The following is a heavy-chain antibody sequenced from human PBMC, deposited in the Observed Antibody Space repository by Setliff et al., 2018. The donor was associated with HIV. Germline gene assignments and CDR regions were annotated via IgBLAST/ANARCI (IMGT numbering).Heavy chain of an antibody. CDR2: IMSSGTYT. Sequence: PGGSLRLSCTASGFIFSDFYMSWIRQAPGKGLEWISDIMSSGTYTNYADSVRGRFTISRDNARNSLYLQMSSLRAEDTAVYYCARNTDVDSVYRPFHIWGQGTMVTVSS. J-gene: IGHJ3*02. V-gene: IGHV3-11*03. CDR3: ARNTDVDSVYRPFHI. CDR1: GFIFSDFY. D-gene: IGHD1-26*01.